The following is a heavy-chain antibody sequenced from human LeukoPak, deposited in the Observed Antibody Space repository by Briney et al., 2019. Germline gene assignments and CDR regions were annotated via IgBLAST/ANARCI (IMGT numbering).Heavy chain of an antibody. CDR2: ISDTGSST. D-gene: IGHD3-10*01. CDR1: GFTFRSYG. CDR3: VGRGVSIGH. Sequence: GGSLRLSCAASGFTFRSYGMSWVRRAPGKGLEWVSSISDTGSSTYYADSVKGRFAISRDNSKNTVHLQMNSLRGEATARYYCVGRGVSIGHWGPGTLVTVSS. V-gene: IGHV3-23*01. J-gene: IGHJ4*02.